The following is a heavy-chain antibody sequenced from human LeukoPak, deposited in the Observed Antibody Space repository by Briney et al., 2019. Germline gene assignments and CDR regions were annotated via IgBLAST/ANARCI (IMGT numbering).Heavy chain of an antibody. D-gene: IGHD1-1*01. CDR3: AEGTTG. CDR1: GFTFSRHW. V-gene: IGHV3-7*01. Sequence: GGSLRLSCATSGFTFSRHWMSRVRQAPGKGLEWVANINQDGSGNYYVDSVKGRFTISRDNAKNSLYLQMNSLRSEDTAIYYCAEGTTGWGQGTLVTVSS. J-gene: IGHJ1*01. CDR2: INQDGSGN.